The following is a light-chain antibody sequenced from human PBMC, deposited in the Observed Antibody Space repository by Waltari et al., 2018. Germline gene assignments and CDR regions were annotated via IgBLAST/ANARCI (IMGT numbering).Light chain of an antibody. CDR2: GAS. CDR1: QRVSRA. Sequence: EILLAQSPGTLSLYPGERATLACRASQRVSRALAWYQQKPGQAPRLLLYGASNRATGIPDRFSGSGSGTDFSLTITRLEPEDFAVYFCQHYVRLPATFGQGTKVEIK. CDR3: QHYVRLPAT. J-gene: IGKJ1*01. V-gene: IGKV3-20*01.